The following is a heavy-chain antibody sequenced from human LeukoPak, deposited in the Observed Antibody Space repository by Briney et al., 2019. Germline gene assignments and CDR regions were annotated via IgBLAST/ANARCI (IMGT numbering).Heavy chain of an antibody. CDR2: ISSSSSYI. CDR1: GFTFKTYT. V-gene: IGHV3-21*01. CDR3: AREGGYQYYYAMDV. D-gene: IGHD3-16*01. Sequence: GGSLRLSCAASGFTFKTYTMHWVRQAPGMGLEWVSSISSSSSYIFYADSVKGRFTISRDSAKNSLYLQMSSLRAEDAAVYYCAREGGYQYYYAMDVWGQGTTDTVSS. J-gene: IGHJ6*02.